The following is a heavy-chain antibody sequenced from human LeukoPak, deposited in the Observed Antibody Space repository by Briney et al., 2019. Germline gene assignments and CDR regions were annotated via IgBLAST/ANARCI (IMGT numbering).Heavy chain of an antibody. CDR3: GKDISSSWYQYFDS. CDR2: ITWNSGSI. J-gene: IGHJ4*02. D-gene: IGHD6-13*01. CDR1: GFTFDDYA. Sequence: PGGSLRLSCAASGFTFDDYAMHWVRQTPGKGLEWVSGITWNSGSIGYADSVKGRFTISRDNAKNSLYLQMNSLRAEDTAFYYCGKDISSSWYQYFDSWGQGTLVTVSS. V-gene: IGHV3-9*01.